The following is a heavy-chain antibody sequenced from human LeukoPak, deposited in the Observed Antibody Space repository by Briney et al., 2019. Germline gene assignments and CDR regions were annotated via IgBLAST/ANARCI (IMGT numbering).Heavy chain of an antibody. CDR1: GYSINSGYY. CDR2: IYYSGST. D-gene: IGHD4-11*01. V-gene: IGHV4-38-2*02. Sequence: PSETLSLTCTVSGYSINSGYYWGGIRQPPGQGLEWIGSIYYSGSTYYNPSLKSRVTISVDTSKNQFSLKLSSVTAADTAVYYCASLNDYSNSNFDYWGQGTLVTVSS. CDR3: ASLNDYSNSNFDY. J-gene: IGHJ4*02.